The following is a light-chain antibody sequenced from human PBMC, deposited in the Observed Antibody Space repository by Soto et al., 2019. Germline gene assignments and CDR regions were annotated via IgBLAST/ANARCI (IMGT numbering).Light chain of an antibody. Sequence: QSVLTQPPSVSGAPGQRVTISCTGSSSNIGADYDVHWYQHLPGTAPKLLIFGNNDRPSGVPDRFSGSKSGTSASLAITGLLAEDEADYYCQSYDSSLSGSLFGGGTK. V-gene: IGLV1-40*01. CDR1: SSNIGADYD. J-gene: IGLJ2*01. CDR2: GNN. CDR3: QSYDSSLSGSL.